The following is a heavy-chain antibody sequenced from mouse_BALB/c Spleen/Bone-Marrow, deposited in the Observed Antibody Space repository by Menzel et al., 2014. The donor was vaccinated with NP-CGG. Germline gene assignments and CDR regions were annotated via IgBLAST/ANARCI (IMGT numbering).Heavy chain of an antibody. D-gene: IGHD2-4*01. Sequence: EVKLVESGGGLGQPGGSLRLSCATSGFTFTDYYMSWVRQPPGKALERLGFIRNKANGYTTEYSASVKGRFTISRDNSQSILYLQMNTLRAEDSATYYCARDTVITTHWYFDVWGAGTTVTVSS. J-gene: IGHJ1*01. CDR1: GFTFTDYY. CDR2: IRNKANGYTT. CDR3: ARDTVITTHWYFDV. V-gene: IGHV7-3*02.